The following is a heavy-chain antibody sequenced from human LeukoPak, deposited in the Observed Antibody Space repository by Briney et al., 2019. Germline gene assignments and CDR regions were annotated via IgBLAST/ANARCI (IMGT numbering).Heavy chain of an antibody. Sequence: SETLSLTCTVSGGSISSYYWSWIRQPPGKGLEWIGYIYYSGSSNYNPSLKSRVTISVDTSKNQFSLRLSSVTAADTAVYYCARRQQQWHSYGMDVWGQGTTVTVSS. V-gene: IGHV4-59*08. CDR1: GGSISSYY. J-gene: IGHJ6*02. D-gene: IGHD6-19*01. CDR2: IYYSGSS. CDR3: ARRQQQWHSYGMDV.